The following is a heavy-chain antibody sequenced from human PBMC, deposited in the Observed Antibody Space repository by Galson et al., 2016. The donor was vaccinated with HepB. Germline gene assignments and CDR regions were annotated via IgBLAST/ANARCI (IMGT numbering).Heavy chain of an antibody. J-gene: IGHJ6*02. CDR2: IYYSGST. Sequence: SETLSLTCTVSGGSISSYYWSWIRQPPGKGLEWIGYIYYSGSTNYNPPLKSRFTISVDTSKNQFSLKLTSVTTADTAVYYCARTPSRGGMDVWGQGTTVTVSS. D-gene: IGHD3-10*01. CDR1: GGSISSYY. CDR3: ARTPSRGGMDV. V-gene: IGHV4-59*01.